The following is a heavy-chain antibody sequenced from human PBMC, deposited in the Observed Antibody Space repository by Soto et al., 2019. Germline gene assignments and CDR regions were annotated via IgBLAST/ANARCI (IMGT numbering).Heavy chain of an antibody. J-gene: IGHJ4*02. CDR2: VSGSGEST. CDR1: GFTFNNYA. Sequence: EVQLLESGGGLVQAGGSLRLSCAASGFTFNNYAMRWVRQAPGKGLEWVSGVSGSGESTSYAESVKGRFTISRDNSKNTLYLQMNSLRAEDTAVYYCAKVNSDYNFPDYCGQGTLVTVSS. D-gene: IGHD5-12*01. CDR3: AKVNSDYNFPDY. V-gene: IGHV3-23*01.